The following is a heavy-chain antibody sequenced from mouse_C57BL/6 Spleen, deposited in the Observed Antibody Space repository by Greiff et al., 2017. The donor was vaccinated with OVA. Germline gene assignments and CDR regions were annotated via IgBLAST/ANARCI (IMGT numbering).Heavy chain of an antibody. J-gene: IGHJ4*01. Sequence: VQLQQSGTVLARPGASVKMSCKTSGYTFTSYWMHWVKQRPGQGLEWIGAIYPGNRDTSYNQKLKGKAKLTAVTSASTAYMELSSLTNEDSAVYYCTNDGYLEGYAMDYWGQGTSVTVSS. CDR3: TNDGYLEGYAMDY. CDR1: GYTFTSYW. D-gene: IGHD2-3*01. V-gene: IGHV1-5*01. CDR2: IYPGNRDT.